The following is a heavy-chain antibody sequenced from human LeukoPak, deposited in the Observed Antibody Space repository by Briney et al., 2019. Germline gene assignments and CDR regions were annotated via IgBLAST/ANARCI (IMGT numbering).Heavy chain of an antibody. D-gene: IGHD3-22*01. CDR1: GGSISSGGYY. CDR2: IYYSGST. J-gene: IGHJ4*02. CDR3: ARFSTVAVVITTYADY. Sequence: SETLSLTCTVSGGSISSGGYYWSWIRQPPGKGLEWIGSIYYSGSTYYNPSLKSRVTISVDTSKNQFSLKLSSVTAADTAVYYCARFSTVAVVITTYADYWGQGTLVTVSS. V-gene: IGHV4-39*01.